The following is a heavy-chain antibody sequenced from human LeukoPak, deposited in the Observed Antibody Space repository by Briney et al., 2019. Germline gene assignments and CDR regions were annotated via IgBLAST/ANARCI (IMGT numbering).Heavy chain of an antibody. CDR2: TRGGGADI. D-gene: IGHD3-10*01. J-gene: IGHJ4*02. CDR1: GFIFSGYA. Sequence: GGSLRLSCAASGFIFSGYAMSWVRQAPGKGLEWVSSTRGGGADIYYADSVKGRFTISRDNSKNTLYLQMNSLRAEDTAVYYCAKRSASGSYYQQIFDYWGQGTLVTVSS. CDR3: AKRSASGSYYQQIFDY. V-gene: IGHV3-23*01.